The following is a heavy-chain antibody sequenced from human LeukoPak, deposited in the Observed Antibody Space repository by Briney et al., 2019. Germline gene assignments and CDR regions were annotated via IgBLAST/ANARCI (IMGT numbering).Heavy chain of an antibody. J-gene: IGHJ4*02. D-gene: IGHD6-19*01. CDR3: ARGGSDWYNGDY. V-gene: IGHV3-23*01. CDR2: ISGSGGST. CDR1: GFTFSSYA. Sequence: GGSLRLSCAASGFTFSSYAMSWVRQAPGKGLEWVSVISGSGGSTYYADSVKGRFTISRDNSKNTLYLQMNSLRTEDTAVYYCARGGSDWYNGDYWGQGTLVTVSS.